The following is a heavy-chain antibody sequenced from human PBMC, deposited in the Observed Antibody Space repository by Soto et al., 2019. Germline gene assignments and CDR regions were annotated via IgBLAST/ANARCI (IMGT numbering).Heavy chain of an antibody. CDR2: ISAYNGNT. D-gene: IGHD2-2*01. CDR3: ARGGIVVVPAGGVLMNYYYGMDV. J-gene: IGHJ6*02. V-gene: IGHV1-18*01. CDR1: GYTFTSYG. Sequence: ASVKVSCKASGYTFTSYGISWVRQAPGQGLEWMGWISAYNGNTNYAQKLQGRVTMTTDTSTSTAYMELRSLRSDDTAVYYCARGGIVVVPAGGVLMNYYYGMDVWGQGTTVTVSS.